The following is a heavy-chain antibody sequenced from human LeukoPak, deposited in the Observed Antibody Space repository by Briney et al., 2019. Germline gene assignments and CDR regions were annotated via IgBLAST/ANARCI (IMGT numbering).Heavy chain of an antibody. CDR3: AREWGQTVYYYGMDV. CDR2: INDDGSTI. CDR1: GFTFSTSW. Sequence: PGGSLRLSCAASGFTFSTSWMHWVRQTPGKGLVWVSRINDDGSTITYADYVKGRFTISRDDAKNSLYLQMNSLRAEDTAVYYCAREWGQTVYYYGMDVWGQGTTVTVSS. J-gene: IGHJ6*02. D-gene: IGHD1-26*01. V-gene: IGHV3-74*01.